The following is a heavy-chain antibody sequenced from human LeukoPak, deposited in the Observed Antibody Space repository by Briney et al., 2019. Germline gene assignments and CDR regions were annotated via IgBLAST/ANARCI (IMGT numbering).Heavy chain of an antibody. D-gene: IGHD3-22*01. Sequence: PSETLSLTCSVSGYSISSGYYWGWIRQPPGKGLEWIGSIYDSETTYYNPSLKSRVTISVDTSKNQFSLKLSSVTAADTAVYYCTRGPIAYYYMDVWGKGTTVTISS. CDR1: GYSISSGYY. CDR3: TRGPIAYYYMDV. V-gene: IGHV4-38-2*02. J-gene: IGHJ6*03. CDR2: IYDSETT.